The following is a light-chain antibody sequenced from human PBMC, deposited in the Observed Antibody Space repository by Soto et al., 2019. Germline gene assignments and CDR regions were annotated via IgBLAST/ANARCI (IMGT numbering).Light chain of an antibody. CDR2: AAS. Sequence: DIQLTQSPSYLSASVGDRVTMTCRSSETISTFLNWYQHKPGKAPKLLISAASRLQSGVPSRFSGSGSGTDFTLTINSLRPEDFASYYCQQSYSSSPITFGPGTRLEIK. CDR3: QQSYSSSPIT. CDR1: ETISTF. V-gene: IGKV1-39*01. J-gene: IGKJ5*01.